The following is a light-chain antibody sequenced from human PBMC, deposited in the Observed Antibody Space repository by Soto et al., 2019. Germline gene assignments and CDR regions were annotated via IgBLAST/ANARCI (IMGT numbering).Light chain of an antibody. CDR2: EVC. CDR1: SSDVGGYNY. CDR3: SSYTTSSTVL. Sequence: QSALTQPASVSGSPGQSITISCTGTSSDVGGYNYVSWYQQYPGKAPKLVIYEVCHRPSGVSNRFSGSKSGNTASLTVSGLQAEDEADYYCSSYTTSSTVLFGGGTQLTVL. V-gene: IGLV2-14*01. J-gene: IGLJ2*01.